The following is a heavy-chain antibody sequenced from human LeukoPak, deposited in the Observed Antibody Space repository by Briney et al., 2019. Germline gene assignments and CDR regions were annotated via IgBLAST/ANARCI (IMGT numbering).Heavy chain of an antibody. CDR2: IIPIFGTA. Sequence: SVKVSCKASGGTFSSYAISWVRQAPGQGLEWMGGIIPIFGTANYAQKFQGRVTITADESTSTAYMELSSLTSEDTAVYYCARNTLGYCSSTSCPWRSYFDYWGQGTLVTVSS. CDR1: GGTFSSYA. D-gene: IGHD2-2*01. V-gene: IGHV1-69*13. CDR3: ARNTLGYCSSTSCPWRSYFDY. J-gene: IGHJ4*02.